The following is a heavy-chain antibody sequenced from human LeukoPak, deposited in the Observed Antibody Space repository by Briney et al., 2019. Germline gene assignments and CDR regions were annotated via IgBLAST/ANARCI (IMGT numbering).Heavy chain of an antibody. V-gene: IGHV1-2*06. D-gene: IGHD6-19*01. CDR1: GYTFTGYY. CDR2: INPDSGGT. CDR3: AKALGLAGTRAYYFDY. J-gene: IGHJ4*02. Sequence: ASVKVSCKASGYTFTGYYLYWVRQAPGQGLEWMGRINPDSGGTNYAQKFQNRVTMTRDTSISTVYVELSRLRSDDTAIYYCAKALGLAGTRAYYFDYWGQGTLVTVSS.